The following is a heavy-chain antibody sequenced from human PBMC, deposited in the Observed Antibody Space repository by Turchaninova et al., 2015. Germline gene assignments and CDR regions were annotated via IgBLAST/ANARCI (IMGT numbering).Heavy chain of an antibody. D-gene: IGHD2-2*01. V-gene: IGHV4-34*01. CDR3: AREDCSSSICYPLDY. Sequence: QVQLQQWGAGLLKPSETLSLTCALYGGSFSGYSWSWIRQPPGKGLEWIGEINHSVSTNYNPSLKSRVTISVDTSKNQFSLKLSSVTAADTAVYYCAREDCSSSICYPLDYWGQGTLVTVSS. CDR2: INHSVST. CDR1: GGSFSGYS. J-gene: IGHJ4*02.